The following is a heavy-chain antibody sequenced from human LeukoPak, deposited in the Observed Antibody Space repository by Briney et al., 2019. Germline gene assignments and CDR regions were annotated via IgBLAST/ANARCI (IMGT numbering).Heavy chain of an antibody. CDR1: GGSISSGDYY. CDR3: AREHSGHWFDP. Sequence: SETLSLTCAVSGGSISSGDYYWSWTRQHPGKGLEWIGYINYSGSAFYNPSLKSRVTISVDTSKNQFSLKLNSVSAADTAVYYCAREHSGHWFDPWGQGTLVTVSS. CDR2: INYSGSA. V-gene: IGHV4-31*11. J-gene: IGHJ5*02. D-gene: IGHD3-3*02.